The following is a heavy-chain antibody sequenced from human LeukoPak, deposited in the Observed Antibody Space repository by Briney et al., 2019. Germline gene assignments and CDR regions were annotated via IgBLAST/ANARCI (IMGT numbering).Heavy chain of an antibody. D-gene: IGHD5-12*01. CDR3: AKSGRWLRFGGMDV. Sequence: GGSLRLSCAASGFTFSSYAMTWVRQAPGKGLEWVSGIGGSSGKIFYADSVKGRFTISRDNAKNSLYLQMNSLRDEDTAVYYCAKSGRWLRFGGMDVWGQGTTVTVSS. CDR1: GFTFSSYA. CDR2: IGGSSGKI. V-gene: IGHV3-23*01. J-gene: IGHJ6*02.